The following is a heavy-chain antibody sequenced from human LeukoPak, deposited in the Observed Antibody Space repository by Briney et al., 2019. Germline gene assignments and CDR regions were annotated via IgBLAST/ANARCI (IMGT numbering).Heavy chain of an antibody. V-gene: IGHV4-59*01. CDR1: GGSISSYY. D-gene: IGHD3-22*01. J-gene: IGHJ4*02. Sequence: SETLSLTCTVSGGSISSYYWSWIRQTPGKGLEWIGYIYYSGSTNFNPSLKSRVTISVDTSKNQFSLKMSSVTAADTAVYYCARGFPPRRNYDSSGYYSYYFDYWGQGTLVTVSS. CDR3: ARGFPPRRNYDSSGYYSYYFDY. CDR2: IYYSGST.